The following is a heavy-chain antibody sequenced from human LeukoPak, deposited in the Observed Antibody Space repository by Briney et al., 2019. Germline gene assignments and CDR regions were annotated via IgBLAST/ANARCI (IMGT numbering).Heavy chain of an antibody. J-gene: IGHJ6*03. CDR3: ARGQQQLAYYYYYMDV. CDR2: IIPIFGTA. Sequence: ASVKVSCKASGGTFSSYAISWVRQAPGQGLEWMGGIIPIFGTANYAQKFQGRVTITTDESTSTAYMELSSLRSEDTAVYYCARGQQQLAYYYYYMDVWGKGTTVTVSS. CDR1: GGTFSSYA. D-gene: IGHD6-13*01. V-gene: IGHV1-69*05.